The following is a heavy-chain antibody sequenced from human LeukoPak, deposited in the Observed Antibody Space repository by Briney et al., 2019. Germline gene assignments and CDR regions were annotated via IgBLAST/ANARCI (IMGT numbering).Heavy chain of an antibody. V-gene: IGHV3-20*04. CDR3: ARDSGMATEYYYYYGMDV. CDR1: GFTFADYG. J-gene: IGHJ6*02. CDR2: TNWDGRSI. D-gene: IGHD5-24*01. Sequence: PGGSLRLSCAASGFTFADYGMSWVRQAPGKGLEWVSGTNWDGRSIGYADSVKGRFTISRDNAKNSLYLQMNSLRAEDTAVYYCARDSGMATEYYYYYGMDVWGQGTTVTVSS.